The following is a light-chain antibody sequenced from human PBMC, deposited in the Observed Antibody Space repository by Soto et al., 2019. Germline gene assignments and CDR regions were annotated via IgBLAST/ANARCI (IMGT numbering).Light chain of an antibody. CDR2: LNSDGSH. V-gene: IGLV4-69*01. Sequence: QPVLTQSPSASASLGASVKLTCTLSSGHSTYAIAWHQQQPEKGPRYLMKLNSDGSHSKGDGIPDRFSGSSSGAERYLIISSLQSEDEGDYYCQTWGTGIRVFGGGTKVTVL. CDR1: SGHSTYA. J-gene: IGLJ2*01. CDR3: QTWGTGIRV.